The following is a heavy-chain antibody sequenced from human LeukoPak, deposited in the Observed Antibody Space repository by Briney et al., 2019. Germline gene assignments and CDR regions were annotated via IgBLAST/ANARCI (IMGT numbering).Heavy chain of an antibody. J-gene: IGHJ5*02. CDR1: GFTFSSYG. CDR3: AKDRVPAAIHGVDP. V-gene: IGHV3-30*02. D-gene: IGHD2-2*01. CDR2: IRYDGSNK. Sequence: PGGSLRLSCAASGFTFSSYGMHWVRQAPGKGLEWVAFIRYDGSNKYYADSVKGRFTISRDNSKNTLYLQMNSLRAEDTAAYYCAKDRVPAAIHGVDPWGQGTLVTVSS.